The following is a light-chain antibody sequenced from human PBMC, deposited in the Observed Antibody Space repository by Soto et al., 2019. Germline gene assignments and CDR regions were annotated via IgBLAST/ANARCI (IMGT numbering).Light chain of an antibody. J-gene: IGKJ1*01. CDR3: QQYGSSPPWT. CDR1: QYINTR. Sequence: EILLTQSPATLSSFPGDRLTLSCRSSQYINTRLAWYQHRPGQAPRLLIYQTSIRAAGIPARFSASGSGTDFTLTISRLEPEDFAVYYCQQYGSSPPWTFGQGTKVDIK. CDR2: QTS. V-gene: IGKV3-20*01.